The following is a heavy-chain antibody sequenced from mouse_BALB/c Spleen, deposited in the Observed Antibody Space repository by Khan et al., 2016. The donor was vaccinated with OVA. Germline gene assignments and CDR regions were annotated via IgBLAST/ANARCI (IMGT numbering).Heavy chain of an antibody. CDR1: GYTFTNYV. J-gene: IGHJ2*01. Sequence: EVKLEESGPELVKPGASVKMSCKASGYTFTNYVLHWVKQKPGQGLEWIGYINPYNGGTKYNEKFKGKATLASDKSSITAYMELSSLTSEDSAVYYCARGNWQSYFFDYWAKASLSHSPQ. CDR2: INPYNGGT. V-gene: IGHV1S136*01. CDR3: ARGNWQSYFFDY. D-gene: IGHD4-1*01.